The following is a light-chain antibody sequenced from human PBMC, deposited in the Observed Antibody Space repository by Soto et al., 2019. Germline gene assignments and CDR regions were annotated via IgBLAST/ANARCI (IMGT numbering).Light chain of an antibody. CDR1: SSNIGSNT. V-gene: IGLV1-44*01. CDR2: SNN. J-gene: IGLJ2*01. CDR3: AAWDDSLNAVV. Sequence: QSVLTQPPSASGTPGQRVTIFCSGSSSNIGSNTVNWYQQLPGTAPKLLIHSNNQRPSGVPDRFSGSTSGTSASLAISGLQSEDEADYYCAAWDDSLNAVVFGGGTKLTVL.